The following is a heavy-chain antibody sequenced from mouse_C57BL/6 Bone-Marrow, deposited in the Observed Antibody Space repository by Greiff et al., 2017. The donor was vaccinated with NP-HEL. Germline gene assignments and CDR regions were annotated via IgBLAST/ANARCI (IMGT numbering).Heavy chain of an antibody. CDR3: TDYYGSSPAWFAY. CDR2: IDPGNGDT. J-gene: IGHJ3*01. V-gene: IGHV14-4*01. Sequence: EVQRVESGAELVRPGASVKLSCTASGFNIKDDYMHWVKQRPEQGLEWIGWIDPGNGDTEYASKFQGKATITADTSSNTAYLQLSSLTSEDTAVYYCTDYYGSSPAWFAYWGQGTLVTVSA. D-gene: IGHD1-1*01. CDR1: GFNIKDDY.